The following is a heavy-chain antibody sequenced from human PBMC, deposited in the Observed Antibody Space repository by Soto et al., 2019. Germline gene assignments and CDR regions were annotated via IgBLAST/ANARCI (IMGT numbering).Heavy chain of an antibody. J-gene: IGHJ2*01. CDR2: VYHNGNT. V-gene: IGHV4-59*01. CDR3: AVPGPAGL. Sequence: QMQLQASGPGLVKPSETLSLTCTVSGGSIRSYFWSWIRQAPGKKLEWLEYVYHNGNTNYNPSLRSRLTLSVDTSNNRLSLNLKSVTAAAAAVYYCAVPGPAGLWGRGTLVTVAS. D-gene: IGHD7-27*01. CDR1: GGSIRSYF.